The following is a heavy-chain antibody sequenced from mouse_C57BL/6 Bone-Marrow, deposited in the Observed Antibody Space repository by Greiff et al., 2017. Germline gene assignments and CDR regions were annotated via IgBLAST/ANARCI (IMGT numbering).Heavy chain of an antibody. CDR1: GYTFTSYW. D-gene: IGHD2-3*01. Sequence: VQLQQPGAELVKPGASVKLSCKASGYTFTSYWMHWVKQRPGQGLEWIGMIHPNSGSTNYNEKFKSKATLTVDKSSSTAYMQLSSLTSEDSAVYYCARLEDGYYGFAYWGQGTLVTVSA. V-gene: IGHV1-64*01. J-gene: IGHJ3*01. CDR2: IHPNSGST. CDR3: ARLEDGYYGFAY.